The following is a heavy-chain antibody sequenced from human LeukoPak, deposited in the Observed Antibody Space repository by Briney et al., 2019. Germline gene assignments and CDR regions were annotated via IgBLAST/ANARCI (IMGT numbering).Heavy chain of an antibody. Sequence: PGGSLRLSCAASGFTFSSYWMHWVRQAPGKGLEWVANIKQDGSKKSYVDSVKGRFTISRDNAKNSLYLQVNSLRAEDTAIYYCTRVGYIDEGIDYWGQGTLVTVSS. CDR3: TRVGYIDEGIDY. D-gene: IGHD5-24*01. V-gene: IGHV3-7*04. CDR2: IKQDGSKK. CDR1: GFTFSSYW. J-gene: IGHJ4*02.